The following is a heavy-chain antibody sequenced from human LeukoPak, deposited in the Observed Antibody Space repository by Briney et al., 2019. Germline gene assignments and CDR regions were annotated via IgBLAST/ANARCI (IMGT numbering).Heavy chain of an antibody. CDR2: ISAYNGNT. CDR3: ARAFNLGYYYDSSGYYYFDY. V-gene: IGHV1-18*01. D-gene: IGHD3-22*01. CDR1: GYTFTTYG. Sequence: VASVKVSCKASGYTFTTYGISWVRQAPGQGLEWMGWISAYNGNTNYAQKLQGRVTMTTDTSTSTAYMELRSLRSDDTAVYYCARAFNLGYYYDSSGYYYFDYWGQGTLVTVSS. J-gene: IGHJ4*02.